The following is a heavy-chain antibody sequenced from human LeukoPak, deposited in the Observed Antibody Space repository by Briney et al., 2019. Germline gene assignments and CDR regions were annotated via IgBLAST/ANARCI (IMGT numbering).Heavy chain of an antibody. CDR1: GFTFSSYS. CDR2: ISSSSSYI. J-gene: IGHJ4*02. V-gene: IGHV3-21*01. D-gene: IGHD6-13*01. CDR3: ARGDGASIAAAGTRGYYFDY. Sequence: GGSLRLSCAASGFTFSSYSMNWVRQAPGKGLEWVSSISSSSSYIYYADSVKGRFTISRDNAKNSLYLQMNSLRAEDTAVYYCARGDGASIAAAGTRGYYFDYWGQGTLVTVSS.